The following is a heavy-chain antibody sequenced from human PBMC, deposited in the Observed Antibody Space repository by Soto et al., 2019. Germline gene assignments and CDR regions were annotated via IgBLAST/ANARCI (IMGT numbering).Heavy chain of an antibody. J-gene: IGHJ5*02. CDR2: IYYSGST. V-gene: IGHV4-59*08. CDR3: ARHLNKSCFDP. Sequence: QVQLQESGPGLVKPSETLSLTCTVSGGSISSYYWSWIRQPPGKGLEWIGYIYYSGSTNYNPSLKSRVTISVDTSKNQFSLQLSSVPAADTAVYYCARHLNKSCFDPWGQGTLVTVSS. CDR1: GGSISSYY.